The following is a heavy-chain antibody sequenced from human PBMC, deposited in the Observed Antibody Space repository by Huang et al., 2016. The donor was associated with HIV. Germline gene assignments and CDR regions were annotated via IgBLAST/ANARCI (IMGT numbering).Heavy chain of an antibody. CDR1: GYTFTDYQ. D-gene: IGHD3-22*01. Sequence: QVQLVQSGSELKKPGASVKVSCKVSGYTFTDYQISWVRQAPGQGLEWMGWTNPNTGTPTYSTGFTGRFVFSLDTSVSTAYLQISSLKAEDTAVYFCARDSGYYRYFDYWGQGTLVTVSS. CDR2: TNPNTGTP. V-gene: IGHV7-4-1*02. CDR3: ARDSGYYRYFDY. J-gene: IGHJ4*02.